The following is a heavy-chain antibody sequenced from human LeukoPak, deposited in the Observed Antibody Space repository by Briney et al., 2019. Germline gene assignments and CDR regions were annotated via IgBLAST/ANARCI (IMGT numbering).Heavy chain of an antibody. V-gene: IGHV4-39*07. J-gene: IGHJ6*03. CDR2: VYFDGGT. Sequence: SETLSLTCSVSGGSVTTGTYHWAWIRQPPGKGLEWIGSVYFDGGTHYNRSLQSRVAISVDTSKNQYSLRLSSATAADTAVYYCANYIRNVHYYMDVWGKGTTVIVSS. CDR1: GGSVTTGTYH. CDR3: ANYIRNVHYYMDV. D-gene: IGHD1-1*01.